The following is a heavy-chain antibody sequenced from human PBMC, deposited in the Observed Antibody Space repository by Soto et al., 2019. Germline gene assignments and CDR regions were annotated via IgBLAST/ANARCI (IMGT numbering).Heavy chain of an antibody. J-gene: IGHJ5*02. CDR1: GYTFTSYG. Sequence: ASVKVSCKASGYTFTSYGISWVRQAPGQGLEWMGWISAYNGNTNYAQKLQGRVTMTTDTSTSTAYMELRSLRSDDTAVYYCARDLILRYFDWPSSGVDPWGQGTLVTVPS. CDR2: ISAYNGNT. V-gene: IGHV1-18*01. CDR3: ARDLILRYFDWPSSGVDP. D-gene: IGHD3-9*01.